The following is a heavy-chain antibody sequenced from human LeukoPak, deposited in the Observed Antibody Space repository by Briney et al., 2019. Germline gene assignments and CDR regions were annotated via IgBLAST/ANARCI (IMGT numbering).Heavy chain of an antibody. Sequence: PGGSLRLSCAASGFTFNTYWMIWVRQARGKGLEWVANIDQGGSTKYYVDSLKGRFTISRDNAKNSLYLQMNSLRAEDTAVYYCVRDKGGRSGAIYYDAFDVWGQGTMVTVSS. J-gene: IGHJ3*01. V-gene: IGHV3-7*01. CDR3: VRDKGGRSGAIYYDAFDV. CDR2: IDQGGSTK. D-gene: IGHD1-26*01. CDR1: GFTFNTYW.